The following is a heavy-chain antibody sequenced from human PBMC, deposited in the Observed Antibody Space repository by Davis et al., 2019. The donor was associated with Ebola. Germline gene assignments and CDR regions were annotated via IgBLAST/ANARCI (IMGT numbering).Heavy chain of an antibody. V-gene: IGHV2-70*01. CDR3: ARIQGSGSYYRYYYGMDV. J-gene: IGHJ6*02. CDR1: GFSLSTSGMC. CDR2: IDWDDDK. Sequence: SGPTLVKPTQTLTLTCTFSGFSLSTSGMCVSWIRQPPGKALEWLALIDWDDDKYYSTSLKTRLTISKDTSKNQVVLTMTNMDPVDTATYYCARIQGSGSYYRYYYGMDVWGQGTTVTVSS. D-gene: IGHD1-26*01.